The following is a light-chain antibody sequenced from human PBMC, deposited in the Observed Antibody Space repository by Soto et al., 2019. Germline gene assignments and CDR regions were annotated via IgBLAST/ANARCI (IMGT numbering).Light chain of an antibody. Sequence: QSALTQPASVSGSPGQSITISCTGTSADIGGYNRVSWYQQHPGKAPKVIVYEVSHRPSGVSDRFSGSKSDNTAFLTISGLQADDGADYYCSSYSSSSTLVIFGGGTQLTVL. V-gene: IGLV2-14*01. J-gene: IGLJ2*01. CDR3: SSYSSSSTLVI. CDR2: EVS. CDR1: SADIGGYNR.